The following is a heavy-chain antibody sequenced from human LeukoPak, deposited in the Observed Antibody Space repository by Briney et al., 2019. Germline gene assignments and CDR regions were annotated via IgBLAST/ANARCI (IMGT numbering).Heavy chain of an antibody. CDR2: ISAYNGNT. CDR3: ARDFRIVGATAPGY. Sequence: GASVKVSYKASDYTFTSYGISWVRQSPGQGLECMGWISAYNGNTNYAQKLQGRVTMTTDTSTSTAYMELRSLRSDDTAVYYCARDFRIVGATAPGYWGQGTLVTVSS. V-gene: IGHV1-18*01. D-gene: IGHD1-26*01. CDR1: DYTFTSYG. J-gene: IGHJ4*02.